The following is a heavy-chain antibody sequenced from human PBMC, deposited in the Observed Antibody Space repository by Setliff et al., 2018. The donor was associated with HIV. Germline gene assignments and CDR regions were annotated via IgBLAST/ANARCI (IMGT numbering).Heavy chain of an antibody. D-gene: IGHD3-10*01. Sequence: LSLTCTVSGGSINSYYWSWIRQPPGKRLEWIGYIHNSGSTNYNPSLKSRVTMSVATSNNQFSLKLTSVTAADTAVYYFAGRGPYGSGSYGRYYDYYYMDVWGKGTTVTVSS. V-gene: IGHV4-59*01. CDR1: GGSINSYY. CDR3: AGRGPYGSGSYGRYYDYYYMDV. CDR2: IHNSGST. J-gene: IGHJ6*03.